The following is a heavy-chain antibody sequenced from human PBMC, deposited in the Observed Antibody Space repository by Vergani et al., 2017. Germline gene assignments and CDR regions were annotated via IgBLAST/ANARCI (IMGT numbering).Heavy chain of an antibody. Sequence: QVHLLQSGAEVKKPGASLRVSCKASGYTFNSYAITWVRQAPGQGLEWMGWINVNNGNTKYTQKVQGRVTMTTDTSTNTAYMELRRLKSDDTAVYYCARGGYCXGFRCRDYYGMDVWGQGTTVIVSS. V-gene: IGHV1-18*01. CDR3: ARGGYCXGFRCRDYYGMDV. CDR2: INVNNGNT. CDR1: GYTFNSYA. D-gene: IGHD2-15*01. J-gene: IGHJ6*02.